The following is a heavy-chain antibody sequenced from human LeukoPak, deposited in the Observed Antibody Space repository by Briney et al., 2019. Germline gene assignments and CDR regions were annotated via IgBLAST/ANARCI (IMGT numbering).Heavy chain of an antibody. CDR2: IYYSGST. CDR3: ASGMAYCGGDRYSKVDY. CDR1: GGSISSGDYY. V-gene: IGHV4-30-4*08. Sequence: SQTLSLTCTVSGGSISSGDYYWSWIRQPPGKGLEWIGYIYYSGSTYYNPSLKSRVTISVDTSKNQFSLKLSSVTAADTAVYYCASGMAYCGGDRYSKVDYWGQGTLVTVSS. D-gene: IGHD2-21*01. J-gene: IGHJ4*02.